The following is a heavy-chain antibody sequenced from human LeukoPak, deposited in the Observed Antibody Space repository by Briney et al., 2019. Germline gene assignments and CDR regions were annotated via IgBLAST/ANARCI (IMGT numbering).Heavy chain of an antibody. CDR1: GFTFDDYA. Sequence: GGSLRLSCAASGFTFDDYAMHWVRQAPGKGLEWVSGISWNSGSIGYADSVKGRFTISRDNAKDSLYLQMTSLRAADTALYYCARGPSGTYRYTFVYWGQGTLVTVSS. J-gene: IGHJ4*02. CDR3: ARGPSGTYRYTFVY. V-gene: IGHV3-9*01. D-gene: IGHD3-16*02. CDR2: ISWNSGSI.